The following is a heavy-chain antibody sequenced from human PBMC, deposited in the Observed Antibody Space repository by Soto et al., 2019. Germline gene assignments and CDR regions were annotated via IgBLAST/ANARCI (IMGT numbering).Heavy chain of an antibody. CDR3: ARDPHPYATPYYYGMDV. CDR1: GYTFTSYG. V-gene: IGHV1-18*01. J-gene: IGHJ6*02. D-gene: IGHD2-15*01. Sequence: ASVKVSCKASGYTFTSYGISWVRQAPGQGLEWMGWISAYNGNTNYAQKLQGRVTMTTDTSTSTAYMELRSLRSDDTAVYYCARDPHPYATPYYYGMDVWGQGTTVTVSS. CDR2: ISAYNGNT.